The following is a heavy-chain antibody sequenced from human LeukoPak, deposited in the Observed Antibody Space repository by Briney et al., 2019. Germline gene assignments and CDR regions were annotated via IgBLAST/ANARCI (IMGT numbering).Heavy chain of an antibody. Sequence: HTGGSLRLSCAASGFTFSSYAMHWVRQAPGKGLEWVAVISDDGSNKYYADSVKGRFTISRDNSKNTLYLQMNSLRTEDTAEYYCARLASTVTSPLDYWGQGTLVTVSS. CDR1: GFTFSSYA. D-gene: IGHD4-11*01. CDR3: ARLASTVTSPLDY. V-gene: IGHV3-30*04. CDR2: ISDDGSNK. J-gene: IGHJ4*02.